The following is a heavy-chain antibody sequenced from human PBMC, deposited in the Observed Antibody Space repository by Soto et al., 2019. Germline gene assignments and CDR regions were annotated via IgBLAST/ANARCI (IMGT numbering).Heavy chain of an antibody. CDR2: INSDGSTT. D-gene: IGHD2-8*01. CDR3: ARGCSNDVCYGYY. CDR1: GFSFSSYW. J-gene: IGHJ4*02. V-gene: IGHV3-74*01. Sequence: PGGSLRLSCAGSGFSFSSYWVHWVRQAPGKGLVWVSRINSDGSTTNYADSVKGRFTISRDNAKNTLYLQMNSLRAEDTAVYYCARGCSNDVCYGYYWGQGTLVTVSS.